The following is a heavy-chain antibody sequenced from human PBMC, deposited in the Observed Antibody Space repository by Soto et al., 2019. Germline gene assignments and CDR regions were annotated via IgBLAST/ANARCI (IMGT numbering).Heavy chain of an antibody. Sequence: SETLSLTCTVSGGSISSYYWSWIRQPPGKGLEWIGYIYYSGYTNYNPSLKSRVTISLDTSKNQFSLKLSSVTAADTAVYYCARGEGYSSSWSYYYYYVDVWGKGTTVTVSS. V-gene: IGHV4-59*08. CDR3: ARGEGYSSSWSYYYYYVDV. CDR2: IYYSGYT. CDR1: GGSISSYY. D-gene: IGHD6-13*01. J-gene: IGHJ6*03.